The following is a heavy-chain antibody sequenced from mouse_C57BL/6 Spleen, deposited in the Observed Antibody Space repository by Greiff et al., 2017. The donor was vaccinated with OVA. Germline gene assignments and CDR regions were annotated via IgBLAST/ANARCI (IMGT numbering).Heavy chain of an antibody. CDR1: GYTFTEYT. J-gene: IGHJ3*01. Sequence: QVHVKQSGAELVKPGASVKLSCKASGYTFTEYTIHWVKQRSGQGLEWIGWFYPGSGSIKYNEKFKDKATLTADKSSSTVYMELSRLTSEDSAVYFCARHEGGVAWFAYWGQGTLVTVSA. CDR3: ARHEGGVAWFAY. CDR2: FYPGSGSI. V-gene: IGHV1-62-2*01.